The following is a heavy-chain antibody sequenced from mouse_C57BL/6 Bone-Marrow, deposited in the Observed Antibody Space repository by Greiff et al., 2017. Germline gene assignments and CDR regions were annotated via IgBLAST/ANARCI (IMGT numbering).Heavy chain of an antibody. D-gene: IGHD2-1*01. CDR1: GYTFTDYY. Sequence: EVQLQQSGPVLVKPGASVKMSCKASGYTFTDYYMNWVKQSHGKSLEWIGVINPYNGGTSYNQQFKGKATLTVDKSSSTAYMELNSLTSEDSAVYYCARKGIYYGYYYAMDYWGQGTSVTVSS. CDR3: ARKGIYYGYYYAMDY. V-gene: IGHV1-19*01. J-gene: IGHJ4*01. CDR2: INPYNGGT.